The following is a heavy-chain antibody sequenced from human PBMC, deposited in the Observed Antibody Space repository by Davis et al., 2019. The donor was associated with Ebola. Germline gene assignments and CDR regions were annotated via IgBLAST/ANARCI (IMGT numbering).Heavy chain of an antibody. J-gene: IGHJ4*02. V-gene: IGHV1-18*04. CDR3: ARDHEPYYDFWTAFSRDF. CDR1: GYTFTNYG. Sequence: ASVKVSCKASGYTFTNYGISWVRQAPGQGLEWMGWISPYNGNRNYVQKFQGRVSMTTDISTKTVYMEVTSLKSDDTAVYYCARDHEPYYDFWTAFSRDFWGQGTLVTVSS. CDR2: ISPYNGNR. D-gene: IGHD3-3*01.